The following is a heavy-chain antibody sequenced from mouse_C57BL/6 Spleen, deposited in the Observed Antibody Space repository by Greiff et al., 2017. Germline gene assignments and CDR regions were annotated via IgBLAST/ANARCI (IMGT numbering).Heavy chain of an antibody. CDR2: ISNGGGST. J-gene: IGHJ4*01. V-gene: IGHV5-12*01. Sequence: EVQLVESGGGLVQPGGSLKLSCAASGFTFSDYYMYWVRQTPEKRLEWVAYISNGGGSTYYPDTVKGRFTISRDNAKNTLYLQMSRLKSEDTAMYYCARSIVTRAMDYWGQGTSVTVSS. CDR3: ARSIVTRAMDY. CDR1: GFTFSDYY. D-gene: IGHD2-5*01.